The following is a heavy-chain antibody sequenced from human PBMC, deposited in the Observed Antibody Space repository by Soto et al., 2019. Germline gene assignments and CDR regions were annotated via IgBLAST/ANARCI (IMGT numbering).Heavy chain of an antibody. CDR3: ARDRAVVPAAIRGAGYYYYGMDV. J-gene: IGHJ6*02. Sequence: SVKVSCKASGGTFSSYAISWVRQAPGQGLEWMGGIIPIFGTANYAQKFQGRVTITADKSTSTAYMELSSLRSEDTAVYYCARDRAVVPAAIRGAGYYYYGMDVWGQGTTVTVSS. V-gene: IGHV1-69*06. CDR2: IIPIFGTA. D-gene: IGHD2-2*02. CDR1: GGTFSSYA.